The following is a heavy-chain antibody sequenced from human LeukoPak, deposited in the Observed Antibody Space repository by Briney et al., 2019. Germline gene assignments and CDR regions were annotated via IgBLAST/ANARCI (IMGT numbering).Heavy chain of an antibody. J-gene: IGHJ4*02. CDR3: ARSTDKYSGTYVTPYAY. CDR2: INPNSGGT. V-gene: IGHV1-2*02. D-gene: IGHD1-26*01. CDR1: GYTFTDYY. Sequence: GASVKVSCKASGYTFTDYYMHWVRQAPGQGLEWMGWINPNSGGTKSAQKFQGRVTMPRDTSISTAYMELSRLTSDDTAMYYCARSTDKYSGTYVTPYAYWGQGTLVTVSS.